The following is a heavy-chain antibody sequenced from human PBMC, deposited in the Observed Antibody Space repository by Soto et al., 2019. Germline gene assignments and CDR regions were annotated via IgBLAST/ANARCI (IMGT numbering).Heavy chain of an antibody. CDR2: ISSSSSYI. D-gene: IGHD5-12*01. CDR1: GFTFSSYS. J-gene: IGHJ4*02. V-gene: IGHV3-21*01. Sequence: PGGSLRLSCAASGFTFSSYSMNWVRQAPGKGLEWVSSISSSSSYIYYADSVKGRFTISRDNAKNSLYLQMNSLRAEDTAVYYCARDNGRGYDPPPIDYWGQGTLVTV. CDR3: ARDNGRGYDPPPIDY.